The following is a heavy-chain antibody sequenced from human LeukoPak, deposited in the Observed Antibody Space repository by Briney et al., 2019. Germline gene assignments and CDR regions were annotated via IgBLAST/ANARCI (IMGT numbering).Heavy chain of an antibody. CDR3: AKGDYYDSSGYYFASDY. CDR1: GFTFSSYG. Sequence: PGGSLRLSCAASGFTFSSYGMHWVRQAPGKGLEWVAFIRYDGSNKYYADSVKGRFTISRDNSKNTLYLQMISLRAEDTAVYYCAKGDYYDSSGYYFASDYWGQGTLVTVSS. CDR2: IRYDGSNK. D-gene: IGHD3-22*01. J-gene: IGHJ4*02. V-gene: IGHV3-30*02.